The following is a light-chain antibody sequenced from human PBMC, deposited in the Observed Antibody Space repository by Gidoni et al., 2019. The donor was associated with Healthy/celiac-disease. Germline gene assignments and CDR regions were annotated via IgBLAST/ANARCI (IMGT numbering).Light chain of an antibody. CDR1: SSNIGNNY. J-gene: IGLJ3*02. V-gene: IGLV1-51*01. CDR2: DNN. Sequence: QSVLTPPPSVSAPPGHKVTISCSGSSSNIGNNYVSWYQQLPGTAPKLLIYDNNKRPSGIPDRFSGSKSGTSATLGITGLQTGDEADYYCGTWDSSLSVWVFGGGTKLTVL. CDR3: GTWDSSLSVWV.